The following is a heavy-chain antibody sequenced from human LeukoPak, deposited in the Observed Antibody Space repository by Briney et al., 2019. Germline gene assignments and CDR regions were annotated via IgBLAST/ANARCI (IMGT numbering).Heavy chain of an antibody. CDR3: ARMVYDYVWGSYRWDAFDI. D-gene: IGHD3-16*02. CDR1: GYTFTSYA. Sequence: ASVKVSCKASGYTFTSYAMNWVRQAPGQGLEWMGWINTNTGNPTYAQGFTGRFVFSLDTSVSTAYLQISSLKAEDTAVYYCARMVYDYVWGSYRWDAFDIWGQGTMVTVSS. CDR2: INTNTGNP. J-gene: IGHJ3*02. V-gene: IGHV7-4-1*02.